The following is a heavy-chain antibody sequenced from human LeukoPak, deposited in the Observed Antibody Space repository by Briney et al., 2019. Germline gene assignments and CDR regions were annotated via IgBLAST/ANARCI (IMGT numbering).Heavy chain of an antibody. V-gene: IGHV4-38-2*01. D-gene: IGHD3-10*01. J-gene: IGHJ4*02. CDR1: GYSISSGYY. CDR2: IYHSGST. CDR3: ARIRALGSLGY. Sequence: SETLSLTCAVSGYSISSGYYWGWIRQPPGKGLEWIGSIYHSGSTYYNPCLKSRVTISVDTSKNQFSLKLSSVTAADTAVYYCARIRALGSLGYWGQGTLVTVSS.